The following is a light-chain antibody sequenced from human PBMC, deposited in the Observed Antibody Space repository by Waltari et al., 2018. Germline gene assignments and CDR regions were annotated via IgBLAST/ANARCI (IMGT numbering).Light chain of an antibody. Sequence: EIVMTQSPATLSVSPGGGATLSCRASRAIGNNVAWYQQKPGQPLRLLIFDASTRATGIPARFSGSWSRTEFTLTISSLQSEDSAVYFCQQFNTLYSFGQGTKLEIK. CDR1: RAIGNN. CDR3: QQFNTLYS. V-gene: IGKV3-15*01. CDR2: DAS. J-gene: IGKJ2*01.